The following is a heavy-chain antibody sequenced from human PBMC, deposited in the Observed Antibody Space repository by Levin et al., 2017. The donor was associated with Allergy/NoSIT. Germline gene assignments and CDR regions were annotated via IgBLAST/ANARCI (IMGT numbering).Heavy chain of an antibody. V-gene: IGHV3-30-3*01. CDR2: ISYDGSNK. J-gene: IGHJ1*01. CDR1: GFTFSSYA. Sequence: GESLKISCAASGFTFSSYAMHWVRQAPGKGLEWVAVISYDGSNKYYADSVKGRFTISRDNSKNTLYLQMNSLRAEDTAVYYCARKPAPGIAAAGTGYFQHWGQGTLVTVSS. D-gene: IGHD6-13*01. CDR3: ARKPAPGIAAAGTGYFQH.